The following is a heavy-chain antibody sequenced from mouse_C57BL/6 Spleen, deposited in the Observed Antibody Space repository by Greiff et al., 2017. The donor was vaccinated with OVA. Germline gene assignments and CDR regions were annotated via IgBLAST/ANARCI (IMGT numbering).Heavy chain of an antibody. V-gene: IGHV5-9-1*02. CDR3: TRVLGKGAYYARGY. Sequence: EVHLVESGEGLVKPGGSLKLSCAASGFTFSSYAMSWVRQTPEKRLEWVAYISSGGGYIYYADTVKGRFTISRDNARNTLYLQMSSLKSEDTAMDVCTRVLGKGAYYARGYWGQGTSVTVSS. CDR2: ISSGGGYI. J-gene: IGHJ4*01. D-gene: IGHD4-1*01. CDR1: GFTFSSYA.